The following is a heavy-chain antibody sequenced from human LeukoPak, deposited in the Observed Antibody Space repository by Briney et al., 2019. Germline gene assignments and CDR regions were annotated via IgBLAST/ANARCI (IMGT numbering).Heavy chain of an antibody. Sequence: ASVKVSCKASGYTFNSYAMHWVRQAPGQRLEWMGWINAGNGNTKYSQKFQGRVTITRDTSASTAYMELSSLRSEDMAVYYCARDPQLWELPDYWGQGTLVTVSS. V-gene: IGHV1-3*01. J-gene: IGHJ4*02. D-gene: IGHD1-26*01. CDR3: ARDPQLWELPDY. CDR2: INAGNGNT. CDR1: GYTFNSYA.